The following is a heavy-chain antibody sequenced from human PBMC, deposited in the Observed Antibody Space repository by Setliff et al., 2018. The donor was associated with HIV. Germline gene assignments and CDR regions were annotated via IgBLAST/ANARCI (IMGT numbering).Heavy chain of an antibody. CDR1: GGSISSGGYY. D-gene: IGHD6-13*01. J-gene: IGHJ5*02. Sequence: SETLSLTCTVSGGSISSGGYYWSWIRQHPGKGLEWIGYIYYSGSTNYTPSLERRVTISADTSKNQFSLKLTSVTAADTAVYYCARGERYSSSWYEGDNGFDPWGQGTLVTVSS. CDR2: IYYSGST. V-gene: IGHV4-31*03. CDR3: ARGERYSSSWYEGDNGFDP.